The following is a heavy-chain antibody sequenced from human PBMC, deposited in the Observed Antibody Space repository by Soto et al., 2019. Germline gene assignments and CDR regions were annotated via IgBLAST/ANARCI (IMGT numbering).Heavy chain of an antibody. CDR3: STYDYFRGTDRYRWAY. Sequence: VQLVESGGGLVKPGGSLRLSCAASGLTLSEYWMSWVRQSPGKGLEWVARVLSKSDGSRTDYAAPVKDRFTISRDDSKNMLYLQMNSLKTEDTAVYYCSTYDYFRGTDRYRWAYWGKGASVTVSS. V-gene: IGHV3-15*01. CDR2: VLSKSDGSRT. D-gene: IGHD3-16*02. J-gene: IGHJ4*02. CDR1: GLTLSEYW.